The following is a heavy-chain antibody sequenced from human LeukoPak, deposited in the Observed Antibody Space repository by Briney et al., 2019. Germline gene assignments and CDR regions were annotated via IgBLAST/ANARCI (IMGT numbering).Heavy chain of an antibody. CDR1: GFTFSSYA. V-gene: IGHV3-23*01. Sequence: GGSLRLSCAASGFTFSSYAMSWVRQAPGKGLEWVSAISGSGNNTYYADSVKGRFTVSRDNSKNTLYLQVNSMRAEDTAVYYCAKRGTSSYNWFDPWGQGTLVTVSS. J-gene: IGHJ5*02. D-gene: IGHD2-15*01. CDR3: AKRGTSSYNWFDP. CDR2: ISGSGNNT.